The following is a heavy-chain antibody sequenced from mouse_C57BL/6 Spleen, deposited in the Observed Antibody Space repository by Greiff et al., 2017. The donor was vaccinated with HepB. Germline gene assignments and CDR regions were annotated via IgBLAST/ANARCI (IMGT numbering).Heavy chain of an antibody. CDR2: IDPSDSET. J-gene: IGHJ2*01. V-gene: IGHV1-52*01. CDR1: GYTFTSYW. Sequence: QVQLQQPGAELVRPGSSVKLSCKASGYTFTSYWMHWVKQRPIQGLEWIGNIDPSDSETHYNQKFKDKATLTVDTSSSTAYMPLSSLTSEDSAVYDCARWRSWIDYWGQGTTLTVSS. CDR3: ARWRSWIDY.